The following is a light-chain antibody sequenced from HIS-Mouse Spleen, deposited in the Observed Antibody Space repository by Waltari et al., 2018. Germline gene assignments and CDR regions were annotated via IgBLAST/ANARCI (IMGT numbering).Light chain of an antibody. CDR3: QVWDSSSDHVV. CDR1: NIGSKS. CDR2: DDS. J-gene: IGLJ2*01. Sequence: SYVLTQPPSVSVAPGKTARITCGGNNIGSKSVHWYQQKPGQAPVLGVYDDSDRPSGVPVRFSGSNSRNTAPLTISRVEAGDEADYYCQVWDSSSDHVVFGGGTKLTVL. V-gene: IGLV3-21*03.